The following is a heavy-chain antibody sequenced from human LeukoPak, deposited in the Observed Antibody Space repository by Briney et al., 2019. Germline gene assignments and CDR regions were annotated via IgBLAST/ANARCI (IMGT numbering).Heavy chain of an antibody. Sequence: PGGSLRLFCAASGFTFSSYRMNWVRQAPGEGLEWVSSISSSGVYIYYADSLKGRFTISRDNAKDSLYLQMNSLRAEDTAVYYCARSLGSCSTTTCYDNWFDPWSQGTLVTVSS. D-gene: IGHD2-2*01. CDR2: ISSSGVYI. J-gene: IGHJ5*02. CDR1: GFTFSSYR. V-gene: IGHV3-21*01. CDR3: ARSLGSCSTTTCYDNWFDP.